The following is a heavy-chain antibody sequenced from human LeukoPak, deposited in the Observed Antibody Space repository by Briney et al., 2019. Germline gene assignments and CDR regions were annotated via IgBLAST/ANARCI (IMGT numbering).Heavy chain of an antibody. CDR2: IIPIFGTA. V-gene: IGHV1-69*05. Sequence: SVKVSCKASGGTFSSYTISWVRQAPGQGLEWMGGIIPIFGTANYAQKFQGRVTITTDESTSTAYMELSSLRSEDTAVYYCARDYYDSSGSPYYFDYWGQGTLVTVSS. CDR1: GGTFSSYT. CDR3: ARDYYDSSGSPYYFDY. D-gene: IGHD3-22*01. J-gene: IGHJ4*02.